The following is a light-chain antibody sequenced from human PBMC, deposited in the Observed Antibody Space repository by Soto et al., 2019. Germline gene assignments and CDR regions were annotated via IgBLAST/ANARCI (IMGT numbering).Light chain of an antibody. CDR2: GAS. CDR3: QKYGNARA. V-gene: IGKV3-20*01. CDR1: QSVSSSY. J-gene: IGKJ1*01. Sequence: EIVLTQSPGTLSLSPGERATLSCRASQSVSSSYLDWYQQKPGQAPRLLINGASNTATGIPDRFSGSGSGTDFTLTISRLEPEDFTVYYCQKYGNARAFGQGTRVEIK.